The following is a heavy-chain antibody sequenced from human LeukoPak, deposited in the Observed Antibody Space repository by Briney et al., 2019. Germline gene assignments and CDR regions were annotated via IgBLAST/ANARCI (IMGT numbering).Heavy chain of an antibody. Sequence: GGSLRLSCAASDLIFSSYGMHWVRQATGKGLEWVAFIRYDGSNKHHADSVKGRFNISRDNSKNTLYLQMNSLRAEDTAMYYCAKKDYFENVHAFDIWGQGTMVTVSS. CDR2: IRYDGSNK. CDR1: DLIFSSYG. CDR3: AKKDYFENVHAFDI. D-gene: IGHD3-22*01. J-gene: IGHJ3*02. V-gene: IGHV3-30*02.